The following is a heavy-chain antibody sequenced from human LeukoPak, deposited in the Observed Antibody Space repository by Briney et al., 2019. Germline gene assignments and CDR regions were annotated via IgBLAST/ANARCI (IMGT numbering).Heavy chain of an antibody. J-gene: IGHJ5*02. CDR2: IYSGGST. CDR1: GFTVSSNY. CDR3: ARGLVRGTTEGFDP. Sequence: GGSLRLSCAASGFTVSSNYMSWVRQAPGKGLEWVSIIYSGGSTFYADSVKGRFTISGDNAKNSLYLQMNSLRAEDTAVYYCARGLVRGTTEGFDPWGQGTLVTVSS. D-gene: IGHD1-1*01. V-gene: IGHV3-53*01.